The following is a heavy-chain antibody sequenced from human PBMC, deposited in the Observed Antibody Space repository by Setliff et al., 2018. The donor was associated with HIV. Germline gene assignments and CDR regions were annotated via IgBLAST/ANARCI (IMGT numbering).Heavy chain of an antibody. D-gene: IGHD3-22*01. Sequence: NPSETLSLTCTVSGDSISSYYWSWIRQPPGKGLEWIGYIYTSGSTNYNPSLKSRVTISVDTSKNQFSLKLSSVTAADTAVYYCARGLSFYDPGGFDYWGQGTLVTVSS. V-gene: IGHV4-4*09. CDR3: ARGLSFYDPGGFDY. J-gene: IGHJ4*02. CDR1: GDSISSYY. CDR2: IYTSGST.